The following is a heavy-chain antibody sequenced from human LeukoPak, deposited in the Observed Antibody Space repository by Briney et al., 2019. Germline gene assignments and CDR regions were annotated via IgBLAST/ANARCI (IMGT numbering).Heavy chain of an antibody. V-gene: IGHV3-21*01. Sequence: GGSLRLSCAASGFTFSSCSMNWVRQAPGKGLEWVSSISSSSSYIYYADSVKGRFTISRDNAKNSLYLQMNSLRAEDTAVYYCARDNVDTAMGYYFDYWGQGTLVTVSS. J-gene: IGHJ4*02. CDR1: GFTFSSCS. CDR3: ARDNVDTAMGYYFDY. CDR2: ISSSSSYI. D-gene: IGHD5-18*01.